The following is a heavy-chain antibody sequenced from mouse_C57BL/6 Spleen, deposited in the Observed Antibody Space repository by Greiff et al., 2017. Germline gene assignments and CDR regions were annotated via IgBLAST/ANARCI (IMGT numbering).Heavy chain of an antibody. V-gene: IGHV1-15*01. J-gene: IGHJ2*01. D-gene: IGHD1-1*01. CDR3: TKRVRYYGSSYDYFDY. CDR1: GYTFTDYE. CDR2: IDPETGGT. Sequence: QVHVKQSGAELVRPGASVTLSCKASGYTFTDYEMHWVKQTPVHGLEWIGAIDPETGGTAYNQKFKGKAILTADKSSSTAYMELRSLTSEDSAVYYCTKRVRYYGSSYDYFDYWGQGTTLTVSS.